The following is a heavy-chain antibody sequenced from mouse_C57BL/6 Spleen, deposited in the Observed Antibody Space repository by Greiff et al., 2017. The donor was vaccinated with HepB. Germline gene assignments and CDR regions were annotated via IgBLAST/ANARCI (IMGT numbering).Heavy chain of an antibody. D-gene: IGHD1-1*02. CDR2: IDPEDGDT. CDR3: ARSGNYAMDY. Sequence: EVQLQQSGAELVKPGASVKLSCTASGFTIKDYYMHWVKQRTEQGLEWIGRIDPEDGDTKYAPKSQGKATITADTSTNTAYLQLSSLTSEDTAVYYCARSGNYAMDYWGQGTSVTVSS. V-gene: IGHV14-2*01. CDR1: GFTIKDYY. J-gene: IGHJ4*01.